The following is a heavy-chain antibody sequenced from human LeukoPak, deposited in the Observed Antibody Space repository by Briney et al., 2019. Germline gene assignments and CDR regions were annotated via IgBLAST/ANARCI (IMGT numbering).Heavy chain of an antibody. Sequence: GGSLRLSCAASGFTFSNYWMHWVRQAPGKGLVWVSRTKSDGSSTNYADSVKGRFTISRDNAKNTLYLQMNSLRAEDTAMYYCTRTLVGGNRAFDIWGQGTMATVSS. D-gene: IGHD4/OR15-4a*01. CDR1: GFTFSNYW. CDR3: TRTLVGGNRAFDI. J-gene: IGHJ3*02. V-gene: IGHV3-74*01. CDR2: TKSDGSST.